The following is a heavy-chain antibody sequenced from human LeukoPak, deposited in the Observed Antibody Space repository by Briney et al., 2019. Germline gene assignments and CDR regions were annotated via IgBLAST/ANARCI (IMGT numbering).Heavy chain of an antibody. D-gene: IGHD6-19*01. V-gene: IGHV3-43*02. J-gene: IGHJ4*02. CDR1: GFTFDDYA. CDR3: AKGTESQTSIAVAGTDFDY. CDR2: ISGDGGST. Sequence: GGSLRLSCAASGFTFDDYAMHWVRQAPGKGLEWVSLISGDGGSTYYADSVKGRFTISRDNSKNSLYLQMNSLRTEDTALYYCAKGTESQTSIAVAGTDFDYWGQGTLVTASS.